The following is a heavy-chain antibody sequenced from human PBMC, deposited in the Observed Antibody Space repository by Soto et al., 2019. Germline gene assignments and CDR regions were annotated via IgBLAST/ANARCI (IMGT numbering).Heavy chain of an antibody. D-gene: IGHD3-10*01. CDR1: GFTFSSYA. Sequence: VGSLRLSCAASGFTFSSYAMSLVRQAPGKGLEWVSAISGSGGSTYYADSVKGRFTISRDNSKNTLYLQMNSLRAEDTAVYYCAKDLELLWFGELTYGDYWGQGTLVTVSS. V-gene: IGHV3-23*01. J-gene: IGHJ4*02. CDR3: AKDLELLWFGELTYGDY. CDR2: ISGSGGST.